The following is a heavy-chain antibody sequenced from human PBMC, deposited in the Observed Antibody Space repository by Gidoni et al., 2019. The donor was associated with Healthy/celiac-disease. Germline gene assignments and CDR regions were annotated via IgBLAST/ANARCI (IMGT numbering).Heavy chain of an antibody. J-gene: IGHJ6*03. CDR1: GGSISSGGYY. CDR2: IYYSGST. Sequence: QVQLQESGPGLVKPSQTLSLPCTVPGGSISSGGYYWSWIRQHPGKGLEWIGYIYYSGSTYYNPSLKSRVTISVDTSKNQFSLKLSSVTAADTAVYYCARIPGYCSGGSCYRYYYYYMDVWGKGTTVTVSS. CDR3: ARIPGYCSGGSCYRYYYYYMDV. D-gene: IGHD2-15*01. V-gene: IGHV4-31*03.